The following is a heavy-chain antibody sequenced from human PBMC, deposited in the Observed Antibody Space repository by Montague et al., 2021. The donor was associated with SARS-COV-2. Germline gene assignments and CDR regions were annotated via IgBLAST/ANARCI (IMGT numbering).Heavy chain of an antibody. D-gene: IGHD3-10*01. CDR2: MNPNSGNT. CDR1: GYTLTSYD. CDR3: ARGRITMVRGVIIDNLFDY. Sequence: SLKVSCKASGYTLTSYDINWVRQATGQGLKWMGWMNPNSGNTGYAQRFQGRVTMTRNTSISTAYMELSSLRSEDTAVYYCARGRITMVRGVIIDNLFDYWGQGTLVTVSS. J-gene: IGHJ4*02. V-gene: IGHV1-8*01.